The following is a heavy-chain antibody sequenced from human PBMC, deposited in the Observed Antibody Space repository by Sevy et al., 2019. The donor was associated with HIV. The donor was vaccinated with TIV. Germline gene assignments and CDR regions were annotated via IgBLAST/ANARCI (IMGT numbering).Heavy chain of an antibody. V-gene: IGHV1-18*01. J-gene: IGHJ4*02. CDR1: GYTFTSYG. CDR2: IIAYNGNT. CDR3: ARDWPLYYYGSGSYLRFDY. D-gene: IGHD3-10*01. Sequence: ASVKVSCKASGYTFTSYGISWVRQAPGQGLEWMGWIIAYNGNTNYAQKLQGRVTMTTDTSTSTAYMELRSLRSDDTAVYYCARDWPLYYYGSGSYLRFDYWGQGTLVTVSS.